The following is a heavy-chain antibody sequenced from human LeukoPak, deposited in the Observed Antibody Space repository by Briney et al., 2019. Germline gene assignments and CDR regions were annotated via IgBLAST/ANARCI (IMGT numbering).Heavy chain of an antibody. D-gene: IGHD5-18*01. CDR3: VTGFTTMAVDYFDY. Sequence: ASVKVSCKVSGKTLSDLSIHWLRHPPGKGLEWLGGSDSEDGERIYAQMFQGRVTMTEDTSIDTAYMELSSLRSEDTAVYYCVTGFTTMAVDYFDYWGQGTLVTVSP. CDR1: GKTLSDLS. J-gene: IGHJ4*02. V-gene: IGHV1-24*01. CDR2: SDSEDGER.